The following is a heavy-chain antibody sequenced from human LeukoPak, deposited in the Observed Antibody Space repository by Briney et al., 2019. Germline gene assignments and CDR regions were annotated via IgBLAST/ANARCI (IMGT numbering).Heavy chain of an antibody. V-gene: IGHV5-51*01. CDR2: IYPDDSDA. J-gene: IGHJ6*02. Sequence: GESLKISCKASGYDFRSYWIVWVRQMPGHGLECLGIIYPDDSDARYSPSHQGQVTISVDNSVNTAYLQWGGLTASDTAIYYCAGLTGTLAPPDIFGLDVWGQGTSVIVSS. CDR3: AGLTGTLAPPDIFGLDV. D-gene: IGHD4-11*01. CDR1: GYDFRSYW.